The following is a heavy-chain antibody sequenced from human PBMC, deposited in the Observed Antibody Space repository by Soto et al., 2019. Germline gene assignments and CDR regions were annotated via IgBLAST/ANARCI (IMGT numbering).Heavy chain of an antibody. CDR3: AIEVWGRGGYYLDP. CDR2: IIPVFGTT. CDR1: GGTFNSFG. V-gene: IGHV1-69*01. J-gene: IGHJ5*02. D-gene: IGHD1-26*01. Sequence: QVHVVQSGAEVKKPGSSVKVTCKAFGGTFNSFGINWVRQAPGQGLEWMGGIIPVFGTTKYAQKFRARVTLVADGSTSTSYMELSSLTCDETAVYYCAIEVWGRGGYYLDPWGQGTLVTVSS.